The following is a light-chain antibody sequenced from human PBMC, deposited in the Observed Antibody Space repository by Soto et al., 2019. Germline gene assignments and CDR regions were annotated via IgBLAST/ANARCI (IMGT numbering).Light chain of an antibody. J-gene: IGKJ1*01. V-gene: IGKV1-5*03. CDR2: EAS. CDR3: QQYTSYPWT. CDR1: QSISRV. Sequence: PSPLSASVGARATITCRASQSISRVLAWFQQKAGKSPKLLIYEASKLGSGVPSRISGSGSGTEFTLTISSLQPDDFATYYCQQYTSYPWTFGQGTKVDIK.